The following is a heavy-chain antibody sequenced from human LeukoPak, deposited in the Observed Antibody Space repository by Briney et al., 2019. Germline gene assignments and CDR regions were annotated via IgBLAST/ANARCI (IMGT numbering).Heavy chain of an antibody. D-gene: IGHD3-3*01. CDR2: ISYDGSNK. CDR1: GFTFSSYA. Sequence: PGGSLRLSCAASGFTFSSYAMSWVRQAPGKGLEWVAVISYDGSNKYYADSVKGRFTISRDNSKNTLYLQMNSLRAEDTAVYYCARGSPFWSGPYYFDYWGQGTLVTVSS. CDR3: ARGSPFWSGPYYFDY. J-gene: IGHJ4*02. V-gene: IGHV3-30-3*01.